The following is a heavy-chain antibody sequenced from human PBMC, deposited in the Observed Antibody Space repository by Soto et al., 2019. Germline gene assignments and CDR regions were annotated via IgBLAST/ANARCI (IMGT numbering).Heavy chain of an antibody. J-gene: IGHJ4*02. CDR2: IYSGGST. CDR1: GVTVNSNY. D-gene: IGHD5-18*01. CDR3: ARHGYNYGGGYFDY. Sequence: EVQLVESGGGLVQPGGSLRLSCAASGVTVNSNYMSWVRQAPGKGLEWVSVIYSGGSTYYSDSVKGRFTICRDNSKNTLYLQMNSLRAEDTAVYYCARHGYNYGGGYFDYWGQGTLVTVSS. V-gene: IGHV3-66*04.